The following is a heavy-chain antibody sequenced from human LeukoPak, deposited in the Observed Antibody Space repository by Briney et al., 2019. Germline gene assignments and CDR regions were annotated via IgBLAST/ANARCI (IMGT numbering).Heavy chain of an antibody. CDR1: GFTFSSYE. Sequence: GGSLRLSCAASGFTFSSYEMNWVRQAPGKGLEWVSYISSSGSTIYYADSVKGRFTISRDNVKNSLYLQMNSLRAEDTAVYYCARAVITMVRGVIILQAFDIWGQGTMVTVSS. V-gene: IGHV3-48*03. D-gene: IGHD3-10*01. CDR3: ARAVITMVRGVIILQAFDI. J-gene: IGHJ3*02. CDR2: ISSSGSTI.